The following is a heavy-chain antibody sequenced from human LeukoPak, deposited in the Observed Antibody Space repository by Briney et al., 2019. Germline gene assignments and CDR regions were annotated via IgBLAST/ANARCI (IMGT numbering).Heavy chain of an antibody. CDR2: IYYSGST. V-gene: IGHV4-39*01. D-gene: IGHD3-22*01. CDR1: GGSISSSSYY. J-gene: IGHJ4*02. CDR3: ARQPPWDYYDSSGLLDY. Sequence: SETLSLTCTVSGGSISSSSYYWGWIRRPPGKGLEWIGSIYYSGSTYYNPSLKSRVTISVDTSKNQFSLKLSSVTAADTAVYYCARQPPWDYYDSSGLLDYWGQGTLVTVSS.